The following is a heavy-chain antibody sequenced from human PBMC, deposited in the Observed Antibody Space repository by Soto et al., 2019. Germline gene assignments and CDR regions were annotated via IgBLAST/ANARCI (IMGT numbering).Heavy chain of an antibody. V-gene: IGHV4-59*01. Sequence: SETLSLTCTVSGGSISSYYWGWIRQPPGKGLEWIGYIYYSGSTNYNPSLKSRVTISVDTSKNQFSLKLSSVTAADTAVYYCARGAAGYDFWSGWYWWFDPWGQGTLVTVSS. CDR1: GGSISSYY. CDR3: ARGAAGYDFWSGWYWWFDP. J-gene: IGHJ5*02. D-gene: IGHD3-3*01. CDR2: IYYSGST.